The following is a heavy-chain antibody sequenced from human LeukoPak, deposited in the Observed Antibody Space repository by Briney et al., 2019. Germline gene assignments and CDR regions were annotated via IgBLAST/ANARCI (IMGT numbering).Heavy chain of an antibody. CDR1: GFTFSSYG. J-gene: IGHJ4*02. V-gene: IGHV3-23*01. CDR3: AKIYDSSGYYTPPFDY. Sequence: GGSLRLSCAASGFTFSSYGMSWVRQAPGKGLEWVSAISGSGGSTYYADSVKGRFTISRDNSKNTLYLQMNSLRAEDTAVYYCAKIYDSSGYYTPPFDYWGQGTLVTVSS. D-gene: IGHD3-22*01. CDR2: ISGSGGST.